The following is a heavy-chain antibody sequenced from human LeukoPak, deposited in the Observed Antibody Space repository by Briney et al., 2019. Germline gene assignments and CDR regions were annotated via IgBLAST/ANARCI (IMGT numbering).Heavy chain of an antibody. CDR2: ISSSSSYI. V-gene: IGHV3-21*01. CDR1: GFTFSSYS. J-gene: IGHJ5*02. CDR3: ARDYYDSSGYYPHNWFDP. Sequence: GGSLRLSCAASGFTFSSYSMNWVRQAPGKGLEWGSSISSSSSYIYYADSVKGRFTISRDNAKNSLYLQMNSLRAEDTAVYYCARDYYDSSGYYPHNWFDPWGQGTLVTVSS. D-gene: IGHD3-22*01.